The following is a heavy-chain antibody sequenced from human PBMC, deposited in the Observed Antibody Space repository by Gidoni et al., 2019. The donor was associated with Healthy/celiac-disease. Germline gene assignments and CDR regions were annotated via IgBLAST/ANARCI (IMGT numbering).Heavy chain of an antibody. V-gene: IGHV4-39*01. D-gene: IGHD3-10*01. J-gene: IGHJ4*02. CDR1: GGSISSSSYY. CDR3: ARQESAYYFDD. Sequence: QLQLQESGPGLVKPSETLSLTCTVSGGSISSSSYYWGWIRQPPGKGLEWIGSIYYSGSTYYNPSLKSRVTISVDTSKNQFSLKLSSVTAADTAVYYCARQESAYYFDDWGQGTLVTVSS. CDR2: IYYSGST.